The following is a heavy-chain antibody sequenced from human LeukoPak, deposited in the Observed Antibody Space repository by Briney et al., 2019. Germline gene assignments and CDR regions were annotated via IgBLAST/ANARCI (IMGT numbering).Heavy chain of an antibody. CDR1: GGSISSYY. V-gene: IGHV4-4*07. CDR2: MYTSGST. D-gene: IGHD6-19*01. Sequence: KPSETLSLTCTVSGGSISSYYWSWLRQPAGKGLEWIGRMYTSGSTNYTPSLKSRVTMSVDTSKNQFSLKLSSVTAADTALYNCARDDGYSSGWAYWGQGTLVTVSS. J-gene: IGHJ4*02. CDR3: ARDDGYSSGWAY.